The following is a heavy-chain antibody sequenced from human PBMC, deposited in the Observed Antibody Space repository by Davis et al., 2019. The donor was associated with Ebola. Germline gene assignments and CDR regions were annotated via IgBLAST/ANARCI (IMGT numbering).Heavy chain of an antibody. V-gene: IGHV4-59*01. Sequence: MPSDTLSLTFTVSGDSINSDHWSWIRQPPGMGLEWIGYIYSSGRSTYNPSLRGRVTISRDLSKNQFSLKLSSVTAADTAVYYCARGPTSTSSYGLDVWGQGTTVTVSS. J-gene: IGHJ6*02. CDR2: IYSSGRS. CDR1: GDSINSDH. CDR3: ARGPTSTSSYGLDV. D-gene: IGHD2-2*01.